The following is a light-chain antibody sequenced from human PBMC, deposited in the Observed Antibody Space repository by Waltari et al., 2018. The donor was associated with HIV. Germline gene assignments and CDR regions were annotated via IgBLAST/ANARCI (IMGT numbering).Light chain of an antibody. J-gene: IGKJ4*01. CDR2: WSS. Sequence: DIVMTQSPGSLAVSLGERATINCTSSQSVLYTSKNKNYVSWYQQKAGQPPKVLIYWSSTRDSGVPERFSGSGSGTDFTLTIDRLQPEDVAVYFCQQYYSTPFTFGGGTRVEIK. CDR1: QSVLYTSKNKNY. CDR3: QQYYSTPFT. V-gene: IGKV4-1*01.